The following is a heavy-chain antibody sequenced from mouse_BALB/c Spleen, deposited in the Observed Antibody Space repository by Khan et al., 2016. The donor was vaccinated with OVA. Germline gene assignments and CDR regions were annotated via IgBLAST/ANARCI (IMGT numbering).Heavy chain of an antibody. D-gene: IGHD2-3*01. V-gene: IGHV14-3*02. CDR1: GFNIKDTY. J-gene: IGHJ4*01. Sequence: EVQLQESGAELVKPGASVKLSCTASGFNIKDTYMHWVKQRPEQGLEWIGRIDSANDNTKYGPKIQGKATITADTAANTAYLQLSRLTSEDTAVYYCALRGDIYDGYYGYAMDYWGQGTSVTVSS. CDR2: IDSANDNT. CDR3: ALRGDIYDGYYGYAMDY.